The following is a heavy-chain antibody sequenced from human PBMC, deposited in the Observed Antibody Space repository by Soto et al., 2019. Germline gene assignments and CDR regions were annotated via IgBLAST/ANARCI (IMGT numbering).Heavy chain of an antibody. D-gene: IGHD3-10*01. Sequence: QVQLVESGGGVVQPGRSLTLSCVASGFTLSNYGMHWVRQAPGKGLEWVAVIWYDGTTTYSADSVKGRFSISRDNSKNALFLQLSSLRAEDTAVYYCARNDGSSGSSRWFDTWGQGTLVTVSS. CDR1: GFTLSNYG. V-gene: IGHV3-33*01. CDR2: IWYDGTTT. CDR3: ARNDGSSGSSRWFDT. J-gene: IGHJ5*02.